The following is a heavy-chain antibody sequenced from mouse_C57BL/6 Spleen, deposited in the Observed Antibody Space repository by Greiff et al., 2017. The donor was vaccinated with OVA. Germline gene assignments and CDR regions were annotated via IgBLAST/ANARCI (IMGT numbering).Heavy chain of an antibody. CDR1: GYTFTSYW. CDR3: AKKGDDGYYLYFDY. D-gene: IGHD2-3*01. CDR2: IHPNSGST. Sequence: VQLQQPGAELVKPGASVKLSCKASGYTFTSYWMHWVKQRPGQGLEWIGMIHPNSGSTNYNEKFKSKATLTVDKSSSTAYMQLSSLTSEDSAVYFCAKKGDDGYYLYFDYWGQGTTLTVSS. V-gene: IGHV1-64*01. J-gene: IGHJ2*01.